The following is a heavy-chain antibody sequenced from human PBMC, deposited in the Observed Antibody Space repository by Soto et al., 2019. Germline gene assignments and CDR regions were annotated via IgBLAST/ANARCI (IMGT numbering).Heavy chain of an antibody. CDR2: MNPNSGNT. D-gene: IGHD3-10*01. CDR1: GYTFTSYD. V-gene: IGHV1-8*01. J-gene: IGHJ6*02. CDR3: ARGLVLLWFGELPLRRPRYYSGGMDV. Sequence: QMQLVQSGAEVKKPGASVKVSCKASGYTFTSYDINWVRQATGQGLEWLGWMNPNSGNTGYAQKFQDRVTMNRNAFLSTAYMELSSLRSEETAVYYCARGLVLLWFGELPLRRPRYYSGGMDVCGQGTTVPVSS.